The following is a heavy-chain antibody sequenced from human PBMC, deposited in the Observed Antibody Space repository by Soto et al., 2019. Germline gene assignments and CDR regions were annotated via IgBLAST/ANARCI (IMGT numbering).Heavy chain of an antibody. J-gene: IGHJ4*02. Sequence: GGSLRLSCAASGFTFSSYAMSWVRQAPGKGLEWVSAISGSGGSTYYADSVKGRFTISRDNSKNTLYLQMNSLRAEDTAVYYCAKDRLRYCSSTSCSNFDYWGQGTLVTVSS. D-gene: IGHD2-2*01. CDR1: GFTFSSYA. V-gene: IGHV3-23*01. CDR2: ISGSGGST. CDR3: AKDRLRYCSSTSCSNFDY.